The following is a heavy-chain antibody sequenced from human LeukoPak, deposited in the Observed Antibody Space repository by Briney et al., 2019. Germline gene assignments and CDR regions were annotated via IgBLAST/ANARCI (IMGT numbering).Heavy chain of an antibody. CDR1: AYISTSYW. Sequence: AGPLQISSQASAYISTSYWISWVRPLPGKGMEWMGIFYPGDSDTRYSPSFQGQVTTSADKSSNTAYRKWSRLKASASPLYYWARAPSGSGFSFDYWGQGSLVTVSS. CDR2: FYPGDSDT. CDR3: ARAPSGSGFSFDY. J-gene: IGHJ4*02. D-gene: IGHD3-22*01. V-gene: IGHV5-51*01.